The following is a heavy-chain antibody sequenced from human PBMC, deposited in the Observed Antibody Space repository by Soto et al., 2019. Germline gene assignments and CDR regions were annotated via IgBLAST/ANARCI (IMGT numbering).Heavy chain of an antibody. J-gene: IGHJ4*02. CDR1: GFTFSSYA. Sequence: QVQLVESGGGVVQPGRSLRLSCAASGFTFSSYAMHWVRQAPGKGLEWVAVISYDGSNKYYAASVKGRFTISRDSSKNTLFLQMNSLTAEDTAVYYCARRTVVSLFDYWGQGTLVTASS. CDR3: ARRTVVSLFDY. V-gene: IGHV3-30-3*01. D-gene: IGHD2-15*01. CDR2: ISYDGSNK.